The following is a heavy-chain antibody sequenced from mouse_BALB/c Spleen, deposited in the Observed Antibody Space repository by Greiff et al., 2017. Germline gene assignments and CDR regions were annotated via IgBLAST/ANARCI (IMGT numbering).Heavy chain of an antibody. CDR1: GYSITSDYA. CDR3: ARSLLLLRLAWFAY. V-gene: IGHV3-2*02. J-gene: IGHJ3*01. D-gene: IGHD1-2*01. Sequence: EVKLVESGPGLVKPSQSLSLTCTVTGYSITSDYAWNWIRQFPGNKLEWMGYISYSGSTSYTPSLKSRISITRDTSKNQFFLQLNSVTTEDTATYYCARSLLLLRLAWFAYWGQGTLVTVSA. CDR2: ISYSGST.